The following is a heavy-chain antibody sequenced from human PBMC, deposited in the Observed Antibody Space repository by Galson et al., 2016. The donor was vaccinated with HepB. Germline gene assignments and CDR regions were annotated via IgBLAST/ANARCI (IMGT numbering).Heavy chain of an antibody. J-gene: IGHJ5*02. CDR2: IKQDGSEK. D-gene: IGHD6-6*01. CDR3: ARDLNSSATRGWFDP. Sequence: SLRLSCAASGFTFSSYWMSWVRQAPGKGLEWVANIKQDGSEKYYVASVKGRFTISRDNAKNSLYLQMNRLRAEDTAVYYCARDLNSSATRGWFDPWGQGTLVTVSS. CDR1: GFTFSSYW. V-gene: IGHV3-7*03.